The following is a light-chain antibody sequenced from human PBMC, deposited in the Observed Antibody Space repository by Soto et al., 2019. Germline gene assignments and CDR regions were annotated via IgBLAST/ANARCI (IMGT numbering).Light chain of an antibody. CDR1: SSNIGSNS. J-gene: IGLJ1*01. V-gene: IGLV1-51*01. CDR3: GAWDSSLSAYV. Sequence: QSVLTQPPSVSAAPGQKVTISCFGSSSNIGSNSVSWFQQLPETAPKLLIYGNNNRPSGIPDRFSVSKSGTSATLGITGLQTGDEADYYCGAWDSSLSAYVFGTGTKVTVL. CDR2: GNN.